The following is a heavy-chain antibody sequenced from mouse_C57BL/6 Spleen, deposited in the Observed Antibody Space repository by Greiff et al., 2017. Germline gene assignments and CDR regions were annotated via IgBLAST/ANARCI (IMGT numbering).Heavy chain of an antibody. V-gene: IGHV1-69*01. CDR3: ARSGYYDYDYAMDY. CDR1: GYTFTSYW. Sequence: VQLQQPGAELVMPGASVKLSCKASGYTFTSYWMHWVKQRPGQGLEWIGEIDPSDSYTNYNQKFKGKSTLTVDKSSSTAYMQLSSLTSEDSAVYYCARSGYYDYDYAMDYWGQGTSVTVSS. J-gene: IGHJ4*01. CDR2: IDPSDSYT. D-gene: IGHD2-4*01.